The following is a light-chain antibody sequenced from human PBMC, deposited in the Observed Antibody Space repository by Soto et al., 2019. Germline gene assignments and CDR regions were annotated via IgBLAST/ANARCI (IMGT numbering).Light chain of an antibody. CDR1: QSVTTR. Sequence: TQSPGTLSLSPGERVTLSCRASQSVTTRLAWYQHKPGQAPRLLMSGASSRASGVPVRFSGSGSGTDFTLTISRLEPEDFALYYCQQYGGSPITFGLGTRLEIK. J-gene: IGKJ5*01. CDR2: GAS. CDR3: QQYGGSPIT. V-gene: IGKV3-20*01.